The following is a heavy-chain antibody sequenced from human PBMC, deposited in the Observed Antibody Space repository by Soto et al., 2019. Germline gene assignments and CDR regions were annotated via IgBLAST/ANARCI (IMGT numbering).Heavy chain of an antibody. D-gene: IGHD3-3*01. V-gene: IGHV1-46*03. CDR2: INPSGGST. CDR3: ASAYYDFWSGQYYYYYMDV. Sequence: GASVKVSCKASGYTFTSYYMHWVRQAPGQGLEWMGIINPSGGSTSYAQKFQGRVTMTRDTSTSTVYMELSSLRSEDTAVYYCASAYYDFWSGQYYYYYMDVWGKGTTVTVPS. CDR1: GYTFTSYY. J-gene: IGHJ6*03.